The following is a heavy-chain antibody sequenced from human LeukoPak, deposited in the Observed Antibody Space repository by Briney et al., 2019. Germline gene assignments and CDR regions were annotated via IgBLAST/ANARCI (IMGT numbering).Heavy chain of an antibody. J-gene: IGHJ3*02. V-gene: IGHV1-69*04. D-gene: IGHD3-10*01. CDR2: IIPILGIA. CDR1: GGTFSSYA. Sequence: SVKVSCKASGGTFSSYAISWVRQAPGPGLEWMGRIIPILGIANYAQKFQGRVTMTEDTSTDTAYMELSSLRSEDTAVYYCATRSYMVRGVMGAFDIWGQGTMVTVSS. CDR3: ATRSYMVRGVMGAFDI.